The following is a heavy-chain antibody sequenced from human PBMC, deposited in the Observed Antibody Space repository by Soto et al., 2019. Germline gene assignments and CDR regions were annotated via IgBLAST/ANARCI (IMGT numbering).Heavy chain of an antibody. CDR2: ISGSGGST. J-gene: IGHJ4*02. V-gene: IGHV3-23*01. CDR1: GFTFSSYA. D-gene: IGHD3-22*01. CDR3: AKSPTMIVVVITSYFDY. Sequence: EVQLLESGGGSVQPGGSLRLSCAASGFTFSSYAMSWVRQAPGKGLEWVSAISGSGGSTYYADSVKGRFTISRDNSKNTLYLQMNSLRAEDTAVYYCAKSPTMIVVVITSYFDYWGQGTLVTVSS.